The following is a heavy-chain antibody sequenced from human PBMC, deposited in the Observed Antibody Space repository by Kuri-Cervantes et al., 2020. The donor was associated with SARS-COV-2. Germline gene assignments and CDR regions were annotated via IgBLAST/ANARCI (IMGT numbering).Heavy chain of an antibody. CDR1: GGSIRSHY. CDR2: IYYSGST. CDR3: AGRDYDSYAFDI. J-gene: IGHJ3*02. D-gene: IGHD3-3*01. V-gene: IGHV4-59*08. Sequence: GSLRLSCTVSGGSIRSHYWSWIRQPPGKGLEWIGYIYYSGSTNYNPSLKSRVTISVDTSKNQFSLKLSSVTAADTAVYYCAGRDYDSYAFDIWGQGTMVTVSS.